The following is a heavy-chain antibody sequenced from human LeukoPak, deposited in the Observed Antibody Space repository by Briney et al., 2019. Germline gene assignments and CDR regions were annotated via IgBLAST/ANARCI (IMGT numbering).Heavy chain of an antibody. CDR2: ISGSGDST. CDR3: AKEVVVVITAPTEAGFDY. D-gene: IGHD3-22*01. CDR1: GFTFSSYA. Sequence: GGSLRLSCAASGFTFSSYAMGWVRQTPGKGLEWVSAISGSGDSTYYADSMKGRFTISRDNSKNTLHLQMNSLRAEDTAVYYCAKEVVVVITAPTEAGFDYWGQETLVTVSS. J-gene: IGHJ4*02. V-gene: IGHV3-23*01.